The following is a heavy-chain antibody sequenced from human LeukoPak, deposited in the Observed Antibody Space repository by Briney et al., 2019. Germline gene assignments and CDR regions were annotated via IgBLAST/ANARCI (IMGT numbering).Heavy chain of an antibody. CDR3: ARGYEYDGGSYPNALCDY. CDR1: GLTFSTHW. V-gene: IGHV3-7*05. J-gene: IGHJ4*02. D-gene: IGHD3-16*02. Sequence: PGGALRLSCVVSGLTFSTHWMNWVRQAPGKGLEWVANIREDGNKKDYVESVKGRFTISRDNAKNSLYLQVNSLRAEDTAVYYCARGYEYDGGSYPNALCDYWGQGTLVTVSS. CDR2: IREDGNKK.